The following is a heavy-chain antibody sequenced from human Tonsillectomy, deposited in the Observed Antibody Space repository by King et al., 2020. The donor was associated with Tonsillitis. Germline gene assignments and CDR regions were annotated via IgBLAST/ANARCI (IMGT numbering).Heavy chain of an antibody. CDR3: AKTLDYDYIWGTYAY. J-gene: IGHJ4*02. CDR1: GFPFRNYA. CDR2: ISDSGHTT. V-gene: IGHV3-23*04. Sequence: VQLVESGGGLVQPGGSLRLSCAVSGFPFRNYAMIWVRQAPGKGLQWVSSISDSGHTTYYADSVKGRFNISRDSSKNTLFLQMNSLRAEDTAVYFCAKTLDYDYIWGTYAYWGQGTLVTVSS. D-gene: IGHD3-16*01.